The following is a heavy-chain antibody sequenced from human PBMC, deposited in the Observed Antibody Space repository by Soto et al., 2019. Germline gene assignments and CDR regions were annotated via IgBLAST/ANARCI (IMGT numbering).Heavy chain of an antibody. CDR2: ISSSSDTI. V-gene: IGHV3-48*01. J-gene: IGHJ4*02. D-gene: IGHD1-1*01. Sequence: EVQLVESGGGLVQPGGSLRLSCTVSGFSFSSHSMNWVRQAPGKGLEWLAYISSSSDTIYYADSVRGRFIISRDNAKNSLYLQMNSLRAEDTAVYYCASWAGGNWLGPFDYWGQGTLVPVSS. CDR3: ASWAGGNWLGPFDY. CDR1: GFSFSSHS.